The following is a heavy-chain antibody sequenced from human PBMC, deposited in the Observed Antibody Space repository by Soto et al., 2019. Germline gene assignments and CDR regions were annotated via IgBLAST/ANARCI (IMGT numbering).Heavy chain of an antibody. CDR3: VRDIMYGEYSRWFHP. CDR1: GYTFTSYD. D-gene: IGHD4-17*01. Sequence: QVQLVQSGAEVKKPGASVKVSCKASGYTFTSYDINWVRQATGQGLVYLGWMNPNSGNTGYVQKFQGRVTMTRDTPISTAYMVMSSMRSEDTPVYYCVRDIMYGEYSRWFHPWCQGTLVTVSS. V-gene: IGHV1-8*01. CDR2: MNPNSGNT. J-gene: IGHJ5*02.